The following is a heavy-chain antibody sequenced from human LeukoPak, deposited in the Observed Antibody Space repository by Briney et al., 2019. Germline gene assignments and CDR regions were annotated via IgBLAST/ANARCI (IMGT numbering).Heavy chain of an antibody. D-gene: IGHD2-2*01. Sequence: RPSETLSLTCTVSGGSISSYYWSWIRQPPGKGLEWIGYIYYSGSTNYNPSLKSRVTISVDTSKNQFSLKLTSVTAADTAVYYCARAGRYCSSTSCYAGSNYYGMDVWGQGTTVTVSS. CDR2: IYYSGST. J-gene: IGHJ6*02. CDR1: GGSISSYY. V-gene: IGHV4-59*01. CDR3: ARAGRYCSSTSCYAGSNYYGMDV.